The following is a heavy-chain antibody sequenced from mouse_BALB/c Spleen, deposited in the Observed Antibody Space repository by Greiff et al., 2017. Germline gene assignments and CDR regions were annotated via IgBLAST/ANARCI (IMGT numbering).Heavy chain of an antibody. J-gene: IGHJ3*01. D-gene: IGHD2-2*01. V-gene: IGHV1-54*01. CDR1: GYAFTNYL. Sequence: QVQLKESGAELVRPGTSVKVSCKASGYAFTNYLIEWVKQRPGQGLEWIGVINPGSGGTNYNEKFKGKATLTADKSSSTAYMQLSSLTSDDSAVYVCAREMGYDGVAYWGQGTLVTVSA. CDR2: INPGSGGT. CDR3: AREMGYDGVAY.